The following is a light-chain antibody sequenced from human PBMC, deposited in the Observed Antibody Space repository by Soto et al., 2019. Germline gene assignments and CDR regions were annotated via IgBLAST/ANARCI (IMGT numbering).Light chain of an antibody. J-gene: IGLJ1*01. Sequence: QSVLTQPASVSGSPGRSITISCTGTSSDVGGYNYVSWYQQHPGKAPKLMIFEVNNRPSGVSDRFSGSKSGNKASLTISNLEAEDESDYYCGSYTSTDTPFVFGTGTKVTVL. CDR1: SSDVGGYNY. CDR3: GSYTSTDTPFV. CDR2: EVN. V-gene: IGLV2-14*01.